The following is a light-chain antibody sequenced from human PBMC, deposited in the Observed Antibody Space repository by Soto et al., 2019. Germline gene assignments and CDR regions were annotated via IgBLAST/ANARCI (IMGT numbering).Light chain of an antibody. CDR3: MQALQIPPT. Sequence: DIVMTQSPLSLPVTPGEPASISCMSSQSLLHSNGYNFCDWYLQKPGQSPQLLIYLGSNRASGVPDRFSGSGSGTDFTLTISRVEAEDVGVYYCMQALQIPPTFGLGTKVDI. CDR1: QSLLHSNGYNF. J-gene: IGKJ1*01. V-gene: IGKV2-28*01. CDR2: LGS.